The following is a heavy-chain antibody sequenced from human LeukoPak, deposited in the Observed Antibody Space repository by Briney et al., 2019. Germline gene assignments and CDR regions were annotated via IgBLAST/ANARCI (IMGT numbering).Heavy chain of an antibody. CDR2: IRYDGSNK. D-gene: IGHD5-12*01. V-gene: IGHV3-30*02. CDR1: GFTFSSYG. Sequence: GGSLRLSCAAFGFTFSSYGMHWVRQAPGKGLEWVAFIRYDGSNKYYADSVKGRFTISRDNSKNTLYLQMNSLRAEDTAVYYCAKWDIVATPNLDYWGQGTLVTVSS. CDR3: AKWDIVATPNLDY. J-gene: IGHJ4*02.